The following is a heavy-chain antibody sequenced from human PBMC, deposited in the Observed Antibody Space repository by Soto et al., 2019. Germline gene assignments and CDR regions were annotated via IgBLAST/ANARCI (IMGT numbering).Heavy chain of an antibody. CDR1: GYTFTGYY. CDR2: INPNSGGT. CDR3: ARDSYDFWSGYTRPGRYYNYYGMDV. D-gene: IGHD3-3*01. V-gene: IGHV1-2*02. Sequence: ASVKVSCKASGYTFTGYYMHWVRQAPGQGLEWMGWINPNSGGTNYAQKFQGRVTMTRDTSISTAYMELRRLRSDDTAVYYCARDSYDFWSGYTRPGRYYNYYGMDVWGRGTTVTVSS. J-gene: IGHJ6*02.